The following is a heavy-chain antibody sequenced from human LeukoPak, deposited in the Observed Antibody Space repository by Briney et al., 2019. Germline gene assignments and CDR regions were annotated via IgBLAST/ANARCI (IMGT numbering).Heavy chain of an antibody. D-gene: IGHD3-10*01. CDR3: ARTMVRGVIDYFDY. V-gene: IGHV3-66*02. CDR1: GFTVSSNY. CDR2: IYSGGST. J-gene: IGHJ4*02. Sequence: PGGSLRLSCAASGFTVSSNYMSWVRQAPGKGLEWVSVIYSGGSTYYADSVKGRFTISRDNSKNTLYLQMNSLRAEDTAVYYCARTMVRGVIDYFDYWGQGTLVTVSS.